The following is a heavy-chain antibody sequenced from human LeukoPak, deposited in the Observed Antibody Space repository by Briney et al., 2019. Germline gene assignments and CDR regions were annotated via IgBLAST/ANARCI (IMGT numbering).Heavy chain of an antibody. CDR2: IIPIFGTA. CDR1: GGTFSSYA. D-gene: IGHD2-2*01. J-gene: IGHJ6*02. Sequence: AASVTVSCKASGGTFSSYAISWVRQAPGQGLEWMGGIIPIFGTANYAQKFQGRVTITADESTSTAYMELSSLRSEDTAVYYCARVRRCSSTSCYGYYYGMDVWGQGTTVTVSS. CDR3: ARVRRCSSTSCYGYYYGMDV. V-gene: IGHV1-69*13.